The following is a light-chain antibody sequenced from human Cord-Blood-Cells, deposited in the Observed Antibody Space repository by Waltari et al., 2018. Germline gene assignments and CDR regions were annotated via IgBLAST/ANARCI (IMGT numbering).Light chain of an antibody. CDR2: AAS. Sequence: DIQMTQYPYSLSASVGDRVTITCRASQSISSYLNWYQQKPGKAPKLLIYAASSLQSGVPSRFSGSGSGTDFTLTISSLQPEDFATYYCQQSYSTPYTFGQGTKLEIK. CDR1: QSISSY. CDR3: QQSYSTPYT. J-gene: IGKJ2*01. V-gene: IGKV1-39*01.